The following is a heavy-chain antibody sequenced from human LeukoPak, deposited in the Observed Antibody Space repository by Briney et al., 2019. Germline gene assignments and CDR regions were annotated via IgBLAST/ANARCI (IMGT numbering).Heavy chain of an antibody. D-gene: IGHD1-26*01. CDR2: INPNSGGT. CDR1: GYTFTGYY. V-gene: IGHV1-2*06. Sequence: GASVKVSCKASGYTFTGYYMHWVRQAPGQGLEWMGRINPNSGGTNYAQKFQGRVTMTRDTSISTAYMELSRLRSDDTAVHYCARSSGSLPYNWFDPWGQGTLVTVSS. CDR3: ARSSGSLPYNWFDP. J-gene: IGHJ5*02.